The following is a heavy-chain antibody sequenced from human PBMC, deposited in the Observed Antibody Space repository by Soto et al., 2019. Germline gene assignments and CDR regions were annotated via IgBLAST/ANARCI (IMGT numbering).Heavy chain of an antibody. CDR1: GDTFTTYD. CDR3: ARGRASGSYYLLDY. J-gene: IGHJ4*02. D-gene: IGHD3-10*01. CDR2: INPNSGNN. Sequence: QVQLVQSGAEVRKPGASVKVSCKASGDTFTTYDINWVRQATGHGLEWMGWINPNSGNNGYAQRFQGRVTMTRDTAIRTAYMEVSSLRSDDTAVYYCARGRASGSYYLLDYWGQGTLVTVSS. V-gene: IGHV1-8*01.